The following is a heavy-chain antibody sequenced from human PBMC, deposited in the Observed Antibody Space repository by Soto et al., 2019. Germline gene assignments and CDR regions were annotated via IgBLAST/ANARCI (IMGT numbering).Heavy chain of an antibody. CDR1: GFTFSSYW. J-gene: IGHJ6*03. CDR2: IKQDGSEK. CDR3: ARLKPSVGVPAATNYYYYYMDV. Sequence: EVQLVESGGGLVQPGGSLRLSCAASGFTFSSYWMSWVRQAPGKGLEWVANIKQDGSEKYYVDSVKGRFTISRDNAKNSLYLQMNSLRAEDTAVYYCARLKPSVGVPAATNYYYYYMDVWGKGTTVTVSS. V-gene: IGHV3-7*01. D-gene: IGHD2-2*01.